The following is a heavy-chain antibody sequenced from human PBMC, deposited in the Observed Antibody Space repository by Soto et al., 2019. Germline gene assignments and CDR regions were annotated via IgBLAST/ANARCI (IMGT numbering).Heavy chain of an antibody. CDR1: GYTFTSYD. CDR2: MNPNSGNT. V-gene: IGHV1-8*01. J-gene: IGHJ6*02. Sequence: ASVKVSCKASGYTFTSYDINWLRQATGQGLEWMGWMNPNSGNTGYAQKFQGRVTMTRNTSISTAYMELSSLRSEDTAVYYCAREGSYDFWSGYTALGRDYYYGMDVWGQGTTVTVSS. CDR3: AREGSYDFWSGYTALGRDYYYGMDV. D-gene: IGHD3-3*01.